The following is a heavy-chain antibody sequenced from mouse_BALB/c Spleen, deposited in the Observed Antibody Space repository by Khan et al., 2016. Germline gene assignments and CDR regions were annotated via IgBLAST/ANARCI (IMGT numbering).Heavy chain of an antibody. D-gene: IGHD2-10*02. CDR2: IDPANGNT. V-gene: IGHV14-3*02. CDR1: GFNIKDTY. J-gene: IGHJ1*01. CDR3: ARRPYGDWYFDV. Sequence: VQLKESGAELVKPGASVKLSCTASGFNIKDTYMHWVKQRPEQGLEWIGRIDPANGNTKYDPKFQGKATITADTSSTTAYLQLSSLTSEDTAVSYWARRPYGDWYFDVWGAGTTVTVSS.